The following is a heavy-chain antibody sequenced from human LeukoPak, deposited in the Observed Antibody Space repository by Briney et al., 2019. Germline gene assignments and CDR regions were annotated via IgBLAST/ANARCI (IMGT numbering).Heavy chain of an antibody. CDR2: ISAYNGNT. V-gene: IGHV1-18*01. D-gene: IGHD3-22*01. Sequence: ASVKVSCKASGYTFTSYGISWVRQAPGQGLEWMGWISAYNGNTNYAQKFQGRVTITTDESTSTAYMELSSLRSEDTAVYYCARFGLRYYYDSSGTGTTDWGQGTLVTVSS. CDR3: ARFGLRYYYDSSGTGTTD. CDR1: GYTFTSYG. J-gene: IGHJ4*02.